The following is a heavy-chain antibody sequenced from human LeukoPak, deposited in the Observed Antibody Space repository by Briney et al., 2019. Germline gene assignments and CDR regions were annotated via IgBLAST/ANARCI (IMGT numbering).Heavy chain of an antibody. Sequence: PSETLSLTCTVSGGSISSYYWSWIRQPPGKGLEWIGNIHYRGSTNYTPSFKSRVTMSVDTSKTQFSLRLTSVTAADTAMYFCARLKLHYYGSGSYAFDVWGQGKMVAVPS. J-gene: IGHJ3*01. CDR1: GGSISSYY. CDR3: ARLKLHYYGSGSYAFDV. D-gene: IGHD3-10*01. V-gene: IGHV4-59*08. CDR2: IHYRGST.